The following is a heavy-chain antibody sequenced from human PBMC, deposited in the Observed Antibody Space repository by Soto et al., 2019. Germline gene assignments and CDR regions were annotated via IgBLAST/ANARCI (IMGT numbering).Heavy chain of an antibody. CDR1: AYTFTGYY. Sequence: ASVKVSCKASAYTFTGYYMHWVRQAPGQGLEWMGWINPNSGGTNYAQKFQGWVTMTRDTSISTAYMELSRLRSDDTAEYYCARATPTYCDILTGYLPDAFDIWGQGTMVTVSS. J-gene: IGHJ3*02. CDR3: ARATPTYCDILTGYLPDAFDI. V-gene: IGHV1-2*04. CDR2: INPNSGGT. D-gene: IGHD3-9*01.